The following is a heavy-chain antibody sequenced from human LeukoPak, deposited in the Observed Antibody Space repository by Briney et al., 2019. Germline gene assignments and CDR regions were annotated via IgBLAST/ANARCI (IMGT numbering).Heavy chain of an antibody. D-gene: IGHD3-3*01. CDR3: AKRDDFGWFDP. Sequence: GGSLRLSCAASGFTFSSYAMSWVRQAPGKGLEWVSAISVSGGSTYYAHSVKGWLTISRDNSKNTMYLQMNSLRAEDTAVYYCAKRDDFGWFDPWGQGTLVTVSS. V-gene: IGHV3-23*01. J-gene: IGHJ5*02. CDR2: ISVSGGST. CDR1: GFTFSSYA.